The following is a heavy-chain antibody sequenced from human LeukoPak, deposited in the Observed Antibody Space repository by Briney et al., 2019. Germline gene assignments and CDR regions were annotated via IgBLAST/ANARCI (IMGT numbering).Heavy chain of an antibody. V-gene: IGHV3-21*01. CDR3: ARGGGSHTFDY. D-gene: IGHD1-26*01. CDR2: ISSISSYI. J-gene: IGHJ4*02. Sequence: PGGSLRLSCAASGFTFSSYSMNWVRPAPGKGLEWVSSISSISSYIYYADSVKGRFNNSRDDAKNPLYLQMNSWRLEDTAVYYCARGGGSHTFDYWGQGTLVTVSS. CDR1: GFTFSSYS.